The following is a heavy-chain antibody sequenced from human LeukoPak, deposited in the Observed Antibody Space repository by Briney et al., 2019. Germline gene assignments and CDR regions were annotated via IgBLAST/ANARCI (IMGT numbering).Heavy chain of an antibody. V-gene: IGHV4-39*07. CDR1: GGSISSSSYY. J-gene: IGHJ5*02. D-gene: IGHD3-10*01. CDR2: IYYSGST. CDR3: ARGGYYGSGNDFRFDP. Sequence: NPSETLSLTCTVSGGSISSSSYYWGWIRQPPGKGLEWIGSIYYSGSTYYNPSLKSRVTISVETSKNQFSLKLKSVTAADTAVYYCARGGYYGSGNDFRFDPWGQGTLVTVSS.